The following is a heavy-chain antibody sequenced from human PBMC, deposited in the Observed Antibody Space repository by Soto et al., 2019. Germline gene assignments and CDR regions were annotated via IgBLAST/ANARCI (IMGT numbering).Heavy chain of an antibody. CDR2: IKQDGSEK. J-gene: IGHJ3*02. CDR3: ARGAGGAFDI. V-gene: IGHV3-7*05. Sequence: EVQVVESGGDLVQPGGSLRLSCVGSGFTSSSYWMSWVRQVPGKGLEWVANIKQDGSEKYYVDSVKGRFTISRDNAKNSLYLQMNSLRVEETALYYCARGAGGAFDIWGQGTMVTVSS. CDR1: GFTSSSYW.